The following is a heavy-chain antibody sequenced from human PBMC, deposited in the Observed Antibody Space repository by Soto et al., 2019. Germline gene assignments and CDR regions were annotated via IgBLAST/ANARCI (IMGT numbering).Heavy chain of an antibody. D-gene: IGHD6-6*01. CDR1: GGSFSGYY. CDR2: INHSGST. J-gene: IGHJ6*03. CDR3: ARGRSSSSPVYYYYYYYNMDV. V-gene: IGHV4-34*01. Sequence: SETLPHTCAVYGGSFSGYYWIWIRQPPGKGLEWIGEINHSGSTNYNPSLKSRVTISVDTSKNQFSLKLSSVTAADTAVYYCARGRSSSSPVYYYYYYYNMDVWGKGTTLTVSS.